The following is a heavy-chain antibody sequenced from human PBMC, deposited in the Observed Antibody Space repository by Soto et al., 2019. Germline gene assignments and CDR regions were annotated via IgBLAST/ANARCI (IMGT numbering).Heavy chain of an antibody. Sequence: EVQLLESGGGLVQPGGSLRLSCAASGFTYSSYAMSWVRQAPGKGLEWVSGISGSGGSTNYADSVKGRFTISRDNPKNTLYLQMNSLRAEDTAVYYCAKDGNSGWYNPGFDIWGQGTMVTVSS. J-gene: IGHJ3*02. CDR3: AKDGNSGWYNPGFDI. CDR1: GFTYSSYA. CDR2: ISGSGGST. V-gene: IGHV3-23*01. D-gene: IGHD6-19*01.